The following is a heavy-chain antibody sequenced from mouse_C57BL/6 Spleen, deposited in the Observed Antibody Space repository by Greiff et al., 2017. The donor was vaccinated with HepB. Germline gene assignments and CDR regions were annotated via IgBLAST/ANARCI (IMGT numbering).Heavy chain of an antibody. D-gene: IGHD1-1*02. Sequence: VQLVESGPELVKPGASVKISCKASGYAFSSSWMNWVKQRPGKGLEWIGRIYPGDGDTNYNGKFKGKATLTADKSSSTAYMQLSSLTSEDSAVYFCARALYGPWFAYWGQGTLVTVSA. CDR1: GYAFSSSW. CDR2: IYPGDGDT. J-gene: IGHJ3*01. V-gene: IGHV1-82*01. CDR3: ARALYGPWFAY.